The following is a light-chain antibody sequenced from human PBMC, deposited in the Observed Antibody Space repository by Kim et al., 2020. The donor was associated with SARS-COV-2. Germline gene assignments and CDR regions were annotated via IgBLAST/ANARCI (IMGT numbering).Light chain of an antibody. J-gene: IGLJ3*02. V-gene: IGLV4-69*01. CDR2: IDSDGSH. Sequence: QLVLTQSPSASASLGASVKLTCTLSSGHSSYAIAWHQQQPEKGPRFLMKIDSDGSHNKGDGIPDRFSGSSSGAERYLTISSLQSEDEADYYCQTWDTGVRLFGGGTQLTVL. CDR1: SGHSSYA. CDR3: QTWDTGVRL.